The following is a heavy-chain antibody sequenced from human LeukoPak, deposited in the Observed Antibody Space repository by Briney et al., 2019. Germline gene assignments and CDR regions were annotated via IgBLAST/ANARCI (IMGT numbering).Heavy chain of an antibody. J-gene: IGHJ4*02. V-gene: IGHV4-59*08. CDR2: VYYSGST. Sequence: SETLSLTCTVPGGSINSYFWSWIRQPPGKGLEWIGYVYYSGSTNYNPSLKSRVTISVDTSKNQFSLKLKSVTAADTAVYYCARLLENDEGTRIDHWGQGTLVTVSS. CDR1: GGSINSYF. CDR3: ARLLENDEGTRIDH. D-gene: IGHD3-3*01.